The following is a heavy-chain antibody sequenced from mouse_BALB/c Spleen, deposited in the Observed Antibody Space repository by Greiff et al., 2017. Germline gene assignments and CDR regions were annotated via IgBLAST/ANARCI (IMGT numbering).Heavy chain of an antibody. V-gene: IGHV5-6-3*01. D-gene: IGHD2-10*02. CDR1: GFTFSSYG. Sequence: EVKLQESGGGLVQPGGSLKLSCAASGFTFSSYGMSWVRQTPDKRLELVATINSNGGSTYYPDSVKGRFTISRDNAKNTLYLQMSSLKSEDTAMYYCAMYGNYDWFAYWGQGTLVTVSA. CDR2: INSNGGST. CDR3: AMYGNYDWFAY. J-gene: IGHJ3*01.